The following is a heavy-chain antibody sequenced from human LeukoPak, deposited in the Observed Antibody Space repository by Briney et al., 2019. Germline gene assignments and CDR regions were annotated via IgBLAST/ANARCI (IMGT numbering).Heavy chain of an antibody. J-gene: IGHJ6*02. CDR3: ARTGGEVTRDYYYYYGMDV. Sequence: PSETLSLTCAVYGGSFSGYYWSWIRQPPGKGLEWIGEINHSGSTNCNPSLKSRVTISVDTSKNQFSLKLSSVTAADTAVYYCARTGGEVTRDYYYYYGMDVWGQGTTVTVSS. V-gene: IGHV4-34*01. D-gene: IGHD4-17*01. CDR2: INHSGST. CDR1: GGSFSGYY.